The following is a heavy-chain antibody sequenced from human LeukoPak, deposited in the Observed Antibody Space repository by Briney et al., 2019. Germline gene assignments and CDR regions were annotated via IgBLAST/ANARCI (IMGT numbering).Heavy chain of an antibody. J-gene: IGHJ6*02. CDR2: INPNSGGT. V-gene: IGHV1-2*02. CDR1: GYTFTGYY. Sequence: ASVKVSCKASGYTFTGYYMHWVRQAPGQGLEWMGWINPNSGGTNYAQKFQGRVTMTRDTSISTAYMELSRLRPDDTAVYYCARDIVVVPAAGDYYYGMDVWGQGTTVTVSS. D-gene: IGHD2-2*01. CDR3: ARDIVVVPAAGDYYYGMDV.